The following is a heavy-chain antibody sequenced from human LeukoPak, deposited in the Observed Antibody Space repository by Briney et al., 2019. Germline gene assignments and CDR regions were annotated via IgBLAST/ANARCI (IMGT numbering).Heavy chain of an antibody. V-gene: IGHV1-2*02. Sequence: ASVKVSCKASGYTFTGYYMHWVRQAPGQGLEWMGWINPNSGGTNYAQKFQGRVTMTRDTSISTVYMELSRLRSDDTAVYYCAKDRQGSSGWFGAFDIWGQGTMVTVSS. J-gene: IGHJ3*02. CDR2: INPNSGGT. CDR1: GYTFTGYY. D-gene: IGHD6-19*01. CDR3: AKDRQGSSGWFGAFDI.